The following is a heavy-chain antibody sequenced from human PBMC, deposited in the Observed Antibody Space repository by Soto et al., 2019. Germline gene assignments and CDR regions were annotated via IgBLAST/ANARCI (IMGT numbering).Heavy chain of an antibody. D-gene: IGHD4-4*01. J-gene: IGHJ4*02. CDR1: GYTFTSYY. CDR2: INPSGGST. Sequence: ASVKVSCKASGYTFTSYYMHWVRQAPGQGLEWMGIINPSGGSTSYAQKFQGRVTMTRDTSTSTVYMELSSLRSEDTAVYYCAREIQVYLDPPSLDYSNYFDYWGQGTLVTVSS. V-gene: IGHV1-46*01. CDR3: AREIQVYLDPPSLDYSNYFDY.